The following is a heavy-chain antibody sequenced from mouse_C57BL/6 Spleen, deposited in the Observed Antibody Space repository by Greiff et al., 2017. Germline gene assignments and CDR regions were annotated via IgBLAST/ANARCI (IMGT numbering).Heavy chain of an antibody. CDR3: ARSGFYSATRDYAMDY. V-gene: IGHV1-26*01. J-gene: IGHJ4*01. Sequence: EVQLQQSGPELVKPGASVKISCKASGYTFTDYYMNWVKQSHGKSLEWIGDINPNNGGTSYNQKFKGKATLTVDKSSSTAYMELRSLTSEDSAVYYCARSGFYSATRDYAMDYWGQGTSVTVSS. CDR2: INPNNGGT. D-gene: IGHD3-2*02. CDR1: GYTFTDYY.